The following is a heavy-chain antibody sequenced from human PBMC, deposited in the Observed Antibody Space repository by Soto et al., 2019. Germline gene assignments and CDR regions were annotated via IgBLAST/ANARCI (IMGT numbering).Heavy chain of an antibody. CDR3: ARGEGGEASKYYYYYCMDV. CDR2: ISAYNGNT. V-gene: IGHV1-18*01. D-gene: IGHD3-10*01. Sequence: ASVKVSCKASGYTFTSYGISWVRQAPGQGLEWMGWISAYNGNTKYSQKLQGRVTITTDASASTAYMELSSLRSEDTAVYYCARGEGGEASKYYYYYCMDVWGKGTTVTVSS. J-gene: IGHJ6*03. CDR1: GYTFTSYG.